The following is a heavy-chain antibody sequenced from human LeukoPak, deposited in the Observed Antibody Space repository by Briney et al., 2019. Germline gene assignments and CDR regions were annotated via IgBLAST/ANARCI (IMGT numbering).Heavy chain of an antibody. CDR1: GFTFNTYC. Sequence: GGSLRLSCATSGFTFNTYCMNWVRQAPGKGLEWLSYISYGGDSIYYADSVEGRFTISRDNARNSLYLEMNNLRPEDTAIYYCAKSPSGLYIGTFWAWGQGTLVTVSS. CDR3: AKSPSGLYIGTFWA. V-gene: IGHV3-48*01. J-gene: IGHJ5*02. CDR2: ISYGGDSI. D-gene: IGHD5-12*01.